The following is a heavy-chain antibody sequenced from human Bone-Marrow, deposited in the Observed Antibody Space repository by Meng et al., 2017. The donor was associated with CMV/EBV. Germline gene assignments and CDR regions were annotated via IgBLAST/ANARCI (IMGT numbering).Heavy chain of an antibody. CDR1: GFTFSSYD. Sequence: GESLKISCAASGFTFSSYDMHWVRQATGKGLEWVSAIGTAGDTYYPGSVKGRFTISRENAKNSVYLQMISLRAGDTDVYYCARESGDYDAFDYWGQGTLVTVSS. V-gene: IGHV3-13*01. J-gene: IGHJ4*02. CDR2: IGTAGDT. CDR3: ARESGDYDAFDY. D-gene: IGHD4-17*01.